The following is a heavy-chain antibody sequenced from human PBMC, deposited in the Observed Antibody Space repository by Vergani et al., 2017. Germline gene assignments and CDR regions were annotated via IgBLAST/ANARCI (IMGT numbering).Heavy chain of an antibody. CDR2: IYNSGNG. D-gene: IGHD3-16*01. Sequence: QMQLQESGPGLVKASETLSLTCTVSGDSIISRSYYWGWIRQPPGKGLEWIGSIYNSGNGDSISSLKSRVTISADTSTNQFSLRLTSVTAADTAVYYCASGKYYSDSTSHFRGRYFDVWGRGTRVTVPS. CDR1: GDSIISRSYY. J-gene: IGHJ2*01. CDR3: ASGKYYSDSTSHFRGRYFDV. V-gene: IGHV4-39*01.